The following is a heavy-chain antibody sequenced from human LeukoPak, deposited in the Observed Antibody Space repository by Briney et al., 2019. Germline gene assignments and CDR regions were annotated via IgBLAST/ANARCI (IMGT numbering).Heavy chain of an antibody. Sequence: SETLSLTCTVSGGSISSYYWSWIRQPPGKGLEWIGEINHSGSTNYNPSLKSRVTISVDTSKNQFSLKLSSVTAADTAVYYCARRGVVITLFDYWGQGTLVTVSS. D-gene: IGHD3-3*01. CDR2: INHSGST. V-gene: IGHV4-34*01. J-gene: IGHJ4*02. CDR1: GGSISSYY. CDR3: ARRGVVITLFDY.